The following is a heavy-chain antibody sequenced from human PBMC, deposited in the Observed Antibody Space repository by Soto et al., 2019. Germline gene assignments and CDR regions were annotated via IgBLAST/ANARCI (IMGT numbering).Heavy chain of an antibody. CDR3: ARDQGIMGGDGYTNFDY. CDR1: GGTFSSYA. Sequence: ASVKVSCKASGGTFSSYAISWVRQAPGQGLEWMGGIIPIFGTANYAQKFQGRVTITADESTSTAYMELSSLRSEDTAVYYCARDQGIMGGDGYTNFDYWGQGTLVTVSS. J-gene: IGHJ4*02. CDR2: IIPIFGTA. D-gene: IGHD3-16*01. V-gene: IGHV1-69*13.